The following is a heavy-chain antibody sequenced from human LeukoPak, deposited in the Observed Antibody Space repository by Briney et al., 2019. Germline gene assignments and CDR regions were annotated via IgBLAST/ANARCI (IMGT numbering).Heavy chain of an antibody. CDR3: ARGLRTDSFDY. CDR2: IYTSGST. V-gene: IGHV4-4*07. J-gene: IGHJ4*02. CDR1: GGPISSYY. D-gene: IGHD3-22*01. Sequence: SETLSLTCTVSGGPISSYYWSWIRQPAGKGLEWIGRIYTSGSTNYTPCLKSRVTMSVDTSKNQFSLKLSSVTAADTAVYYCARGLRTDSFDYWGQGTLVTVSS.